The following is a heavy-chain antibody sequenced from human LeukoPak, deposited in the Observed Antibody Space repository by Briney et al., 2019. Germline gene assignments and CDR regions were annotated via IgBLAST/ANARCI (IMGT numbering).Heavy chain of an antibody. CDR1: GFSFASSD. CDR3: AKDSSSGWYYLDY. CDR2: IGYDGSIK. Sequence: GGSLRLSCESSGFSFASSDMHWVRQAPGKGLEWVAFIGYDGSIKYYAESVKGRFTIPRDNSKNTLYLQLKSLRFDDTALYYCAKDSSSGWYYLDYWGQGTLVTVSS. V-gene: IGHV3-30*02. J-gene: IGHJ4*02. D-gene: IGHD6-19*01.